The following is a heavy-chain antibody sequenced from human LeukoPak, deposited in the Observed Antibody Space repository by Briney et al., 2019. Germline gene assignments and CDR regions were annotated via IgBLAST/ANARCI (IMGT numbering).Heavy chain of an antibody. Sequence: SETLSLTCAVYGGSFSGYYWSWIRQPPGKGLEWIGEINHSGSTNYNPSLKSRVTISVDTSKNQFSLKLSSVTAVDTAVYYCARDSLDRTGSFDYWGQGTLVTVSS. CDR1: GGSFSGYY. J-gene: IGHJ4*02. CDR3: ARDSLDRTGSFDY. V-gene: IGHV4-34*01. CDR2: INHSGST. D-gene: IGHD1-1*01.